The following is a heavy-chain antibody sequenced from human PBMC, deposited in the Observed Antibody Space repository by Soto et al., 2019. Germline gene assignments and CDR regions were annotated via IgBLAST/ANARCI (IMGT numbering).Heavy chain of an antibody. J-gene: IGHJ6*02. CDR3: ARSLLGYFIGGRSPPSSNGMHV. CDR2: INAGNGNT. CDR1: GYTFTSYP. V-gene: IGHV1-3*01. Sequence: GASVKVSCKASGYTFTSYPMYWRRQAPGQRPEWMGWINAGNGNTKYSQKFQGRVTITRDTSVSTAYMELSSLRSDDTAVYYCARSLLGYFIGGRSPPSSNGMHVRGQGTTVTRSS. D-gene: IGHD2-15*01.